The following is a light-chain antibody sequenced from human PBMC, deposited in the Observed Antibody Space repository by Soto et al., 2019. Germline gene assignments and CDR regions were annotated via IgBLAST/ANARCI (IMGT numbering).Light chain of an antibody. CDR1: QGISNY. CDR3: QKYSSAPFT. J-gene: IGKJ3*01. V-gene: IGKV1-27*01. Sequence: DIQMTQSPSSLSASVGDRVTITCRASQGISNYVAWYQQKPGTAPKVLISAASTLQSGIPSRFSGSGFGTEFTLNISSLQPEDGATYYCQKYSSAPFTFGPGTKVEIK. CDR2: AAS.